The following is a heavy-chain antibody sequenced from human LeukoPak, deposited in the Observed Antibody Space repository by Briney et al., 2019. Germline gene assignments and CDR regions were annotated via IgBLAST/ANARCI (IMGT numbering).Heavy chain of an antibody. J-gene: IGHJ4*02. V-gene: IGHV3-23*01. CDR2: ISGRGSAT. CDR3: AKGSNYNILTPTYYFDY. Sequence: GGSLRLSCAASGFSFSSYGMNWVRQAPGKGLEWVSSISGRGSATYYTDSVKGRFTISRDNSKNRLYLQMNSLRAEDTAMYFCAKGSNYNILTPTYYFDYWGQGTLVTVSS. CDR1: GFSFSSYG. D-gene: IGHD3-9*01.